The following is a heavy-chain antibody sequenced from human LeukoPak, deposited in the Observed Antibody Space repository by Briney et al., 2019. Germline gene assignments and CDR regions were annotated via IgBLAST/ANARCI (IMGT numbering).Heavy chain of an antibody. CDR3: AKELHDFTDYYMDV. D-gene: IGHD3-3*01. CDR2: ISGSGGSI. V-gene: IGHV3-23*01. J-gene: IGHJ6*03. Sequence: GGSLRLSCAASGCTFRNYVMTWVRQAPGKGLEWVSGISGSGGSIYYADSVKGRFTISRDNSKNTLYLQMNSLRAEDTAISYCAKELHDFTDYYMDVWGKGTTVTVSS. CDR1: GCTFRNYV.